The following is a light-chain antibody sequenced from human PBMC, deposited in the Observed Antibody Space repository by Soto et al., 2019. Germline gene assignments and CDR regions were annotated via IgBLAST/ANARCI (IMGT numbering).Light chain of an antibody. Sequence: EIVLTQSPGTLSLSPGERATLSCRASQSVSSSYLAWYQQKPGQAPRPLIYGASSRAIGIPDRFSGSGSGTDFTLTISRLEPEDFAVYYCQQYNNWPPGRTFGQGTKVDIK. CDR2: GAS. CDR3: QQYNNWPPGRT. V-gene: IGKV3-20*01. CDR1: QSVSSSY. J-gene: IGKJ1*01.